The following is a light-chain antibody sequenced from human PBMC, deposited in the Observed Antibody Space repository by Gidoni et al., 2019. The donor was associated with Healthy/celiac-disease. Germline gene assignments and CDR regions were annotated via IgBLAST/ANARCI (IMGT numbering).Light chain of an antibody. J-gene: IGKJ4*01. V-gene: IGKV3-11*01. CDR1: QSVSSY. CDR2: DDS. Sequence: TVLIQSPATLSLSPGERATLACRASQSVSSYLTWYHQKPGQAPRLIIYDDSTRATGTPARFSGSGSGTDINLTISSLEPEDFAVYYCQQRSNWPLLTFGGXTKVEIK. CDR3: QQRSNWPLLT.